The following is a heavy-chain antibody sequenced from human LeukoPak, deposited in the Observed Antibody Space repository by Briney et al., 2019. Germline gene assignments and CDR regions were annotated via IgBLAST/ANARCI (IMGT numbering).Heavy chain of an antibody. V-gene: IGHV3-21*01. D-gene: IGHD6-13*01. CDR1: GFTFSSYS. CDR2: ISSSSSYI. J-gene: IGHJ4*02. CDR3: VRGRGQLLDF. Sequence: GGSLRLSCAASGFTFSSYSMNWVRQAPGKGLEWVSSISSSSSYIYYADSVKGRFTISRENAKISLYLQMNRLRAGDTAVYYCVRGRGQLLDFWGQGTLVTVSS.